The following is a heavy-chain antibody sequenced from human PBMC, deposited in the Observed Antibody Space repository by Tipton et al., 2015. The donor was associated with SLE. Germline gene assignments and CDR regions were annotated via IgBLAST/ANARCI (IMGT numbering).Heavy chain of an antibody. Sequence: TLSLTCTVSGGSISSGSYYWSWIRQPAGKGLEWIGRIYTSGSTNHNPSLKSRVTISVDTSKNQFSLKLSSVTAADTAVYYCAREGNCSGGSCWNWFDPWGQGTLVTVSS. D-gene: IGHD2-15*01. J-gene: IGHJ5*02. CDR1: GGSISSGSYY. V-gene: IGHV4-61*02. CDR3: AREGNCSGGSCWNWFDP. CDR2: IYTSGST.